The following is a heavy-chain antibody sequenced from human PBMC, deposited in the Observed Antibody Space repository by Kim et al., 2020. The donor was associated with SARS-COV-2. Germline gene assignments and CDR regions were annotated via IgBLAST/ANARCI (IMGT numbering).Heavy chain of an antibody. V-gene: IGHV3-33*01. Sequence: GGSLRLSCAASGFTFSSYGMHWVRQAPGKGLEWVAVIWYDGSNKYYADSVKGRFTISRDNSKNTLYLQMNSLRAEDTAVYYCARGNVLLWFGHEGGVDYWGQGTLVTVSS. CDR3: ARGNVLLWFGHEGGVDY. CDR2: IWYDGSNK. D-gene: IGHD3-10*01. J-gene: IGHJ4*02. CDR1: GFTFSSYG.